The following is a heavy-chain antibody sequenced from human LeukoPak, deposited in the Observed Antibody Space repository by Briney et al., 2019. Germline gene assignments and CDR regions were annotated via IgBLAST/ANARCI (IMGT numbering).Heavy chain of an antibody. Sequence: GRSLRLSCAASGFTFSSYGMHWVRQAPGKGLEWVAVIWYGGSNKYYADSVKGRFTISRDNSKNTLYLQMNSLRAEDTAVYYCAKGRITMVRGVKEYYFDYWGQGTLVTVSS. J-gene: IGHJ4*02. CDR1: GFTFSSYG. CDR3: AKGRITMVRGVKEYYFDY. D-gene: IGHD3-10*01. CDR2: IWYGGSNK. V-gene: IGHV3-33*08.